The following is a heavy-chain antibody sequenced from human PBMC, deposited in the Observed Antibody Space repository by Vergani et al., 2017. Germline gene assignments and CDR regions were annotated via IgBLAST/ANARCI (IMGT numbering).Heavy chain of an antibody. Sequence: QVQLVESGGNVVQSGTSLRLSCAVSGFSFGSYGMHWVRQSPGKGLVWVAVISNDGGNKYYADSVKGRFTIYKDNTVDMLSLQMNSLRAEDTAVYYCARVPSCSSTSCYRGGIDAFDIWSQGTMATVSS. CDR1: GFSFGSYG. CDR2: ISNDGGNK. J-gene: IGHJ3*02. CDR3: ARVPSCSSTSCYRGGIDAFDI. D-gene: IGHD2-2*01. V-gene: IGHV3-30*03.